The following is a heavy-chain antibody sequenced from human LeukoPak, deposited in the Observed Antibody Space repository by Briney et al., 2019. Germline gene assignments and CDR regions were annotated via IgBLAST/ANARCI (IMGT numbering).Heavy chain of an antibody. CDR1: GGTFSSYA. CDR3: ARNEGYYYDSSGYYNY. D-gene: IGHD3-22*01. J-gene: IGHJ4*02. CDR2: IIPIFGTA. Sequence: SVKVSCKASGGTFSSYAISGVRQAPGQGLEWMGGIIPIFGTANYAQKFQGRVTITTDESTSTAYMELSSLRSEDTAVYYCARNEGYYYDSSGYYNYWGQGTLVTVSS. V-gene: IGHV1-69*05.